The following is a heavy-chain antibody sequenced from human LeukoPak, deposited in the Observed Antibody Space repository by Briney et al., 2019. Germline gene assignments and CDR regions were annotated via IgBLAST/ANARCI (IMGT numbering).Heavy chain of an antibody. CDR1: GFTFSSYG. J-gene: IGHJ4*02. V-gene: IGHV3-30*18. CDR2: ISYDRSNK. CDR3: AKDRRYFDWLYAGDYFDY. Sequence: GRSLRLSCAASGFTFSSYGMHWVRQAPGKGLEWVAVISYDRSNKYYADSVKGRFTISRDNSKNTLYLQMNSLRAEDTAVYYCAKDRRYFDWLYAGDYFDYWGQGTLVTVSS. D-gene: IGHD3-9*01.